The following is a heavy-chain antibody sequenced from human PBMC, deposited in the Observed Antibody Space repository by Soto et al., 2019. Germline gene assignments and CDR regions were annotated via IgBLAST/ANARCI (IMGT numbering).Heavy chain of an antibody. J-gene: IGHJ6*02. V-gene: IGHV4-34*01. D-gene: IGHD6-13*01. Sequence: SETLSLTCAVYGGSFSVYYWSWIRQRPGKGLEWIGEINHSGSTNYNPSLKSRVTISVDTSKNQFSLKLGSVTAADTAVYYCARLIYSSSWYYYYGMDVWGQGTTVTVSS. CDR1: GGSFSVYY. CDR2: INHSGST. CDR3: ARLIYSSSWYYYYGMDV.